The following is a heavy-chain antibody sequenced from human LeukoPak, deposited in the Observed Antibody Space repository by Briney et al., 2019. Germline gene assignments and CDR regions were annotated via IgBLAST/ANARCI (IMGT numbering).Heavy chain of an antibody. J-gene: IGHJ5*02. Sequence: PSETLSLTCAVYGGSFSGYYWSWIRQPPGKGLEWIGEINHSGSTNYNPSLKSRVTISVDTSKNQFSLKLSSVTAADTAVYYCARGNPPMTTVTHNWFDPWGQGTLVTVSS. V-gene: IGHV4-34*01. CDR2: INHSGST. D-gene: IGHD4-11*01. CDR1: GGSFSGYY. CDR3: ARGNPPMTTVTHNWFDP.